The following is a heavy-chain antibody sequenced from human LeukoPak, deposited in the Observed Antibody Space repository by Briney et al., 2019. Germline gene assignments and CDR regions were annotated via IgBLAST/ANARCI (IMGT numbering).Heavy chain of an antibody. Sequence: SETLSLTCTVSGGSISSYYWSWIRQPPGKGLEWIGYIYYSGSTNYNPSLKSRVTISVDTSKNQFSLKLSSVTAADTAVYYCARDGSGGYYNPFGYYYYYYMDVWGKGTTVTVSS. D-gene: IGHD3-10*01. V-gene: IGHV4-59*01. CDR1: GGSISSYY. CDR3: ARDGSGGYYNPFGYYYYYYMDV. J-gene: IGHJ6*03. CDR2: IYYSGST.